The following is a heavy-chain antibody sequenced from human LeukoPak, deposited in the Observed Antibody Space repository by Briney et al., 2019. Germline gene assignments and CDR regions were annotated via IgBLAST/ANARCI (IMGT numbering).Heavy chain of an antibody. V-gene: IGHV4-34*01. CDR1: GGSFSGYY. CDR3: ARGRHGDAFDI. CDR2: INHSGST. Sequence: PSETLSLTCTVYGGSFSGYYWSWIRQPPGKGLEWIGEINHSGSTNYNPSLKSRVTISVDTSKNQFSLKLSSVTAADTAVYYCARGRHGDAFDIWGQGTMVTVSS. J-gene: IGHJ3*02.